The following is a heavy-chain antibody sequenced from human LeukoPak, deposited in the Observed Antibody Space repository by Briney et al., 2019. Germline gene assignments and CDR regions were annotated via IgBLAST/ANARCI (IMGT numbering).Heavy chain of an antibody. J-gene: IGHJ4*02. CDR1: GFTFDDYG. V-gene: IGHV3-20*04. Sequence: GGSLRLSCAASGFTFDDYGMSWVRQAPGKGLEWVSGINWNGGSTGYADSVKGRFTISRDNAKNSLYLQMNSLRAEDTALYYCARLPGRFGELYGYFDYWGQGTLVTVSS. D-gene: IGHD3-10*01. CDR2: INWNGGST. CDR3: ARLPGRFGELYGYFDY.